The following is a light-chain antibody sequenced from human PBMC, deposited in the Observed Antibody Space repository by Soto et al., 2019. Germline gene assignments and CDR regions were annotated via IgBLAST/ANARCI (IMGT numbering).Light chain of an antibody. CDR2: GAS. CDR3: QQYNNWPPWT. CDR1: QSVTSN. V-gene: IGKV3-15*01. J-gene: IGKJ1*01. Sequence: EIMVTQSPATLSVSPGERATLSCRASQSVTSNLAWYHQTPGQAPRLLIYGASTRATGIPARFSGSGSGTEFTLTISSLQSEDFAVYYCQQYNNWPPWTFGQGTKVEVK.